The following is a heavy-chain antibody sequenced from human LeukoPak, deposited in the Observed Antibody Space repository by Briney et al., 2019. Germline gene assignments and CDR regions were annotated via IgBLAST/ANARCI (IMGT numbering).Heavy chain of an antibody. Sequence: SETLSLTCTVSGDSISSSNYYWGWIRQPPGKGLEWIGNIYYSGATYYNPSLKSRVIISVDTSKNQFSLKLSSVTAADTAMYFCVRDGGWIGVAPWGQGTLVTVSS. CDR2: IYYSGAT. D-gene: IGHD3-22*01. CDR3: VRDGGWIGVAP. CDR1: GDSISSSNYY. J-gene: IGHJ5*02. V-gene: IGHV4-39*07.